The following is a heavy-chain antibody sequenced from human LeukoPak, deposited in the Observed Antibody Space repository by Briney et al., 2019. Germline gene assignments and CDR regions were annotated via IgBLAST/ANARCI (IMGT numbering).Heavy chain of an antibody. D-gene: IGHD3-22*01. Sequence: GGSLRLSCAASEFSVGSNYMTWVRQAPGKGLEWVSLIYSGGSTYYADSVKGRFTISRDNSKNTLYLQMNSLRAEDTAVYYCARDFVARDSSGYYLYYFDYWGQGTLVTVSS. CDR2: IYSGGST. CDR1: EFSVGSNY. V-gene: IGHV3-66*01. CDR3: ARDFVARDSSGYYLYYFDY. J-gene: IGHJ4*02.